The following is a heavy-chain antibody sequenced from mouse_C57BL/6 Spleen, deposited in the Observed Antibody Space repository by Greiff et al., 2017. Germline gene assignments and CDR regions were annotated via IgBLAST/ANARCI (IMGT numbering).Heavy chain of an antibody. CDR3: ARSFGGRYYFDY. V-gene: IGHV1-26*01. D-gene: IGHD1-1*02. J-gene: IGHJ2*01. CDR2: INPNNGGT. Sequence: VQLQQSGPELVKPGASVKISCKASGYTFTDYYMNWVKQSHGKSLEWIGDINPNNGGTRYNQKFKGKATLTVDKSSSTAYMELRSLTSEDSAVYYCARSFGGRYYFDYWAQGTTLTVSS. CDR1: GYTFTDYY.